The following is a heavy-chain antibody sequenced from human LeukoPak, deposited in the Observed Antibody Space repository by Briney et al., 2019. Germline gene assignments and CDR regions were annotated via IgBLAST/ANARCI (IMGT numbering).Heavy chain of an antibody. CDR2: ISSSSGTI. Sequence: PGGSLRLSCAASGLTFSSYSMNWVRQAPGKGLEWVSHISSSSGTIYYADSVKGRFTISRDNAKNSLYLQMNSLRDEDTAVYYCARDNSRGYSGDFDYWGQGTLVTVSS. V-gene: IGHV3-48*02. CDR1: GLTFSSYS. D-gene: IGHD5-12*01. CDR3: ARDNSRGYSGDFDY. J-gene: IGHJ4*02.